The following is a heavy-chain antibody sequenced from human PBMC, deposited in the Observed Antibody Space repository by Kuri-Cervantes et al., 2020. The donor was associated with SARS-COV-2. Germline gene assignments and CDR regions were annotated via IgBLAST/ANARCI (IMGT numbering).Heavy chain of an antibody. V-gene: IGHV1-24*01. Sequence: ASVKVSCKVSGYTLTELSMHWVRQAPGKGLEWMGGFDPEDGETIYAQKFQGRVTMTEDTSTDTAYMELSSLRSEDTAVYYCARDGRAWELRGPFDYWGQGTLVTVSS. CDR2: FDPEDGET. CDR3: ARDGRAWELRGPFDY. D-gene: IGHD1-26*01. CDR1: GYTLTELS. J-gene: IGHJ4*02.